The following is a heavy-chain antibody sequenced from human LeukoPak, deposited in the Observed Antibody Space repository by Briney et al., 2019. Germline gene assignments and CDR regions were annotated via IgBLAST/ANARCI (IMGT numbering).Heavy chain of an antibody. CDR1: GYTFTTYG. Sequence: ASVKVSCKASGYTFTTYGISWVRQAPGQGLEWMGWISAYDGNRKYAQKLQGRDTMTTDTSTSTAYMELRSLTSDDTAVYYCARDHSSSGQLFDYWGQGTPVTVSS. D-gene: IGHD6-13*01. V-gene: IGHV1-18*01. CDR2: ISAYDGNR. J-gene: IGHJ4*02. CDR3: ARDHSSSGQLFDY.